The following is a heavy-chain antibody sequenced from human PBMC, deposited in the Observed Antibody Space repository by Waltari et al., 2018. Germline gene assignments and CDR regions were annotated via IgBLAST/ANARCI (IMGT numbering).Heavy chain of an antibody. Sequence: EVQLVESGGGLVQPGGSLRLSCAASGFTFSSYAMSWVRQAPGQGLEWVAAISGSGGSTYYADSVKGRFTISRDNSKNTLYLQMNSLRAEDTAVYYCAKDWGGSSGWYGPPFDYWGQGTLVTVSS. J-gene: IGHJ4*02. CDR2: ISGSGGST. CDR1: GFTFSSYA. D-gene: IGHD6-19*01. CDR3: AKDWGGSSGWYGPPFDY. V-gene: IGHV3-23*04.